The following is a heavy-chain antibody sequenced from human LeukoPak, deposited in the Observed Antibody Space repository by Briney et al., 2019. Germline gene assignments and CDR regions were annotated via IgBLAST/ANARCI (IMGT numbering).Heavy chain of an antibody. D-gene: IGHD2-15*01. Sequence: GGSLRLSCAASGFTFSSYAMSWVRRAPGRGLEWVSAISGSGGSTYYADSVKGRFTISRDNSKNTLYLQMNSLRAEDTAVYHCAKGRGYCSGGSCYTDYWGQGTLVTVSS. J-gene: IGHJ4*02. CDR1: GFTFSSYA. CDR3: AKGRGYCSGGSCYTDY. CDR2: ISGSGGST. V-gene: IGHV3-23*01.